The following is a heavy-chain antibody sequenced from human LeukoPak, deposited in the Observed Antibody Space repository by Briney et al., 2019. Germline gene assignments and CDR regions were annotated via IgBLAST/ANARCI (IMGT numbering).Heavy chain of an antibody. CDR1: GFIFSNYW. Sequence: GGSLRLSCAASGFIFSNYWMSWVRQAPGKGLEWVAYIKTDGSDKYYPDSLKGRFTISRDNAKNALYLQMNSLRAEDTAVYYCARDWPGVSGAGGLSWGQGTLVTVSS. CDR3: ARDWPGVSGAGGLS. D-gene: IGHD2-8*02. V-gene: IGHV3-7*01. CDR2: IKTDGSDK. J-gene: IGHJ5*02.